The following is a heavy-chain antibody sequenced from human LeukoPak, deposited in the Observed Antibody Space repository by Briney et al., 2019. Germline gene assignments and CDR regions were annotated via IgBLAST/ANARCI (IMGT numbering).Heavy chain of an antibody. J-gene: IGHJ4*02. CDR2: ISAYNGNT. V-gene: IGHV1-18*01. CDR1: GYTFTSYG. Sequence: ASVTVSCKASGYTFTSYGIRWVRQAPGQGLEWMGWISAYNGNTNYAQKLQGRVTMTTDTSTSTAYMELRSLRSDDTAVYYCARAGAYCGGDCYSADYWGQGTLVTVSS. D-gene: IGHD2-21*02. CDR3: ARAGAYCGGDCYSADY.